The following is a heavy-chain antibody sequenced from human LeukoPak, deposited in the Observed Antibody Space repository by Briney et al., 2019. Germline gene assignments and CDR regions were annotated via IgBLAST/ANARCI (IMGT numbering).Heavy chain of an antibody. Sequence: PSETLSLTCTVSGDSIISGPYSWGWIRQPPGKGLEWIGNISYSGNTYYNASLKSRVTISVDTSKNQFSLKLRSATAADTAVYYCARRSNYFDYWGQGTLVTVSS. CDR1: GDSIISGPYS. CDR3: ARRSNYFDY. CDR2: ISYSGNT. V-gene: IGHV4-39*01. J-gene: IGHJ4*02.